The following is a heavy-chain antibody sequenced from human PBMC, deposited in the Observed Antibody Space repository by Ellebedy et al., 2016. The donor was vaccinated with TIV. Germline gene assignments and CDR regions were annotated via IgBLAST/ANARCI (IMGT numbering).Heavy chain of an antibody. Sequence: MPSETLSLTCTVSGGSISSYYWSWIRQPPGKGLEWIGYIYYSGSTNYNPSLKSRVTISVDTSKNQFSLKLSSVTAADTAVYYCATSVGAPSYFDYWGQGTLVTVSS. J-gene: IGHJ4*02. CDR3: ATSVGAPSYFDY. CDR1: GGSISSYY. D-gene: IGHD1-26*01. V-gene: IGHV4-59*01. CDR2: IYYSGST.